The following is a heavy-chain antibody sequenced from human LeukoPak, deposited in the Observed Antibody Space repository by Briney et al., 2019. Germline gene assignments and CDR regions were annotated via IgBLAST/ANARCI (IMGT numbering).Heavy chain of an antibody. Sequence: SETLSLTCTVSGGSVSDSSYYWGWIRQPPGKGLEWIGTIHYSGSTYYSLSLKSRVTISEDTSKNQFSLKMRSVTAADTAVYYCARSTLADAFDIWGQGTMVTVSS. CDR2: IHYSGST. CDR3: ARSTLADAFDI. CDR1: GGSVSDSSYY. D-gene: IGHD1-1*01. V-gene: IGHV4-39*01. J-gene: IGHJ3*02.